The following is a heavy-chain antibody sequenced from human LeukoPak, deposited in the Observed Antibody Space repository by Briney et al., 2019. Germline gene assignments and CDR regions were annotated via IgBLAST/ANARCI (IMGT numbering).Heavy chain of an antibody. V-gene: IGHV1-18*01. J-gene: IGHJ5*02. CDR2: ISAYNGNT. CDR1: GYTFTSYG. CDR3: ARGGRGMTTVTTLGGRWFDP. Sequence: ASVKVSCKASGYTFTSYGISWVRQAPGQGLEWMGWISAYNGNTNYAQKLQGRVTMTTDTSTSTAYMELRSLRSDDTAVYYCARGGRGMTTVTTLGGRWFDPWGQGTLVTVSS. D-gene: IGHD4-17*01.